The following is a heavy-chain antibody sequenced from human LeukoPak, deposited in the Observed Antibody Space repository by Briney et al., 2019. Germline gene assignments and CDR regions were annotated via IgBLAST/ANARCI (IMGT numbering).Heavy chain of an antibody. D-gene: IGHD2-2*01. V-gene: IGHV4-39*07. CDR2: IYYSGST. J-gene: IGHJ5*02. CDR1: GGSISSSSYY. CDR3: ARDPGDCSSTSCYRGFDP. Sequence: KPSETLSLTCTVSGGSISSSSYYWGWLRQPPGQGLEWIGSIYYSGSTYYNPSLKSRVTISVDTSKNQFSLKLSSVTAADTAVYYCARDPGDCSSTSCYRGFDPWGQGTLVTVSS.